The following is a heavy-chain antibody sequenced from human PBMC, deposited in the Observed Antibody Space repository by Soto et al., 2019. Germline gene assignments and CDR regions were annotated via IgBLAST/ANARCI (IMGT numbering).Heavy chain of an antibody. D-gene: IGHD2-15*01. Sequence: QVQLVQSGAEVKKPGASVKVSCKASGYTFTSYYMHWVRQAPGQGLEWMGIINPSGGSTSYAQKFQGRYTMTRDTSTTKANMGLSSLRSEDTAVYYCASGEVAVFDIWGQGTMVTVSS. CDR2: INPSGGST. CDR3: ASGEVAVFDI. CDR1: GYTFTSYY. V-gene: IGHV1-46*01. J-gene: IGHJ3*02.